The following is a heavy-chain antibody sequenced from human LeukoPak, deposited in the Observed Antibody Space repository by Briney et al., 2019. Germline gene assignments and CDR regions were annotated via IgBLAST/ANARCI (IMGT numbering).Heavy chain of an antibody. CDR1: GASISSYY. V-gene: IGHV4-59*08. CDR3: ARVLFKHGRAFDI. Sequence: SETLSLTCTVSGASISSYYWSWIRQPPGKGLEWIGNIYYSGSTNYNPSLKSRVTISVDTSKNQFSLKLNSMMPPDTAVYHCARVLFKHGRAFDIWGQGTMVTVSS. CDR2: IYYSGST. D-gene: IGHD1-26*01. J-gene: IGHJ3*02.